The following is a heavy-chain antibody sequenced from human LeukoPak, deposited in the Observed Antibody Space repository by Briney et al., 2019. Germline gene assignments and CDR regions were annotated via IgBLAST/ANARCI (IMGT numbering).Heavy chain of an antibody. J-gene: IGHJ5*02. D-gene: IGHD5-12*01. CDR1: GGSFSGYY. Sequence: SETLSLTCAVYGGSFSGYYWNWIRQSPGKGLEWIGEIDHSGSTNYNPSLKSRVTMSVNTSKNQFSLKLSPVTAADTAVYYCARVDYSGYDTRGWFDPWGQGTLVTVSS. CDR3: ARVDYSGYDTRGWFDP. V-gene: IGHV4-34*01. CDR2: IDHSGST.